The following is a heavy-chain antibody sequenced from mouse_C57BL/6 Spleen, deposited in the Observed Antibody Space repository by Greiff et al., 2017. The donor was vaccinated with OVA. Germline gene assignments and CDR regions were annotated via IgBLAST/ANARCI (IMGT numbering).Heavy chain of an antibody. J-gene: IGHJ4*01. CDR3: ARFYYYGSDAMDY. Sequence: EVMLVESGGGLVQPGGSLSLSCAASGFTFTDYYMSWVRQPPGKALEWLGFIRNKANGYTTEYSASVKGRLTISRDNSQSILYLQMNALRAEDSATYYCARFYYYGSDAMDYGGQGTSVTVSS. D-gene: IGHD1-1*01. V-gene: IGHV7-3*01. CDR1: GFTFTDYY. CDR2: IRNKANGYTT.